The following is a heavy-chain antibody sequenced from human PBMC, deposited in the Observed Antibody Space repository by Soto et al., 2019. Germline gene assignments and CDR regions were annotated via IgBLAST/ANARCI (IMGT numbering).Heavy chain of an antibody. J-gene: IGHJ6*04. D-gene: IGHD2-21*02. CDR2: IKSKADGGTT. CDR1: GFTFNNAW. Sequence: PGGSLRLSCAASGFTFNNAWMSLVRQAPGKGLEWVGRIKSKADGGTTDYAAPVKGRFTISRDDSKNTLYLQMNSLKTEDTAVYYCATDGLRGDYYYYYAMDVWGGGTKVTVSS. CDR3: ATDGLRGDYYYYYAMDV. V-gene: IGHV3-15*01.